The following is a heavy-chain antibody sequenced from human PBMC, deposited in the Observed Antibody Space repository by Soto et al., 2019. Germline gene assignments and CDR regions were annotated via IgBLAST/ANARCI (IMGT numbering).Heavy chain of an antibody. CDR2: MYTSGST. J-gene: IGHJ4*02. D-gene: IGHD5-12*01. V-gene: IGHV4-4*07. CDR3: ARGGGYDSFDY. Sequence: PSETLSLTCTVSGGSISNYYWTWIRQPAGKGLEWIGRMYTSGSTNYNPSLKSRVTMSVDTSKNQFSLNLRSVTAADTAVYYCARGGGYDSFDYWGQGVLVTVSS. CDR1: GGSISNYY.